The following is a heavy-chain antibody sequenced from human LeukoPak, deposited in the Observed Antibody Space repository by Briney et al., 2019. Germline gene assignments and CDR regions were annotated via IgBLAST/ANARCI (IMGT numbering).Heavy chain of an antibody. V-gene: IGHV4-34*01. CDR3: ARIYGDYIVY. CDR2: INHSGST. J-gene: IGHJ4*02. D-gene: IGHD4-17*01. Sequence: PSETLSLTCAVYGGSFSGYYWSWIRQPPGKGLEWIGEINHSGSTNYNPSLKSRVTISVDTSKNQFSLKLSSVTAADMAVYYCARIYGDYIVYWGRGTLVTVSS. CDR1: GGSFSGYY.